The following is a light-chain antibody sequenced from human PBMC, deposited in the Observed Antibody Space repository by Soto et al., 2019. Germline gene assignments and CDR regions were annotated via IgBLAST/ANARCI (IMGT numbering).Light chain of an antibody. CDR2: EVS. CDR3: CSYAGSSTYV. Sequence: QSALTQPASVSGSPGQSITISCTGTSSDVGSYNLVSWYQQHPGKAPKLRIYEVSKRPSGVSNRFSGSKSGNTASLTISGLQAEDEADYYCCSYAGSSTYVFGTGTQLTVL. V-gene: IGLV2-23*02. J-gene: IGLJ1*01. CDR1: SSDVGSYNL.